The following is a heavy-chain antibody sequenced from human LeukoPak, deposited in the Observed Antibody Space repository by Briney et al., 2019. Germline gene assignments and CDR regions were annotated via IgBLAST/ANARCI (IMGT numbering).Heavy chain of an antibody. J-gene: IGHJ4*02. CDR3: ARDDDSSGYYHGSHFDY. D-gene: IGHD3-22*01. Sequence: PGGSLRLSCAASGFTFSSYAMHWVRQAPGKGLEWVAVISYDGSNKYYADSVKGRFTISRDNSKNTLYLQMNSLRAEDTAVYYCARDDDSSGYYHGSHFDYWGQGTLVTVSS. CDR1: GFTFSSYA. V-gene: IGHV3-30*04. CDR2: ISYDGSNK.